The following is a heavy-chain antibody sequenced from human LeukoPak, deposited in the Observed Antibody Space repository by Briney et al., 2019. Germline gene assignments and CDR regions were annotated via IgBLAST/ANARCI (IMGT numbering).Heavy chain of an antibody. CDR1: GYSFTRNW. CDR3: ARLENYGGNLPALDAFDI. CDR2: IYPGDSDT. V-gene: IGHV5-51*01. D-gene: IGHD4-23*01. J-gene: IGHJ3*02. Sequence: GESLKISCKGSGYSFTRNWIGWVRQMPGKGLEWMGIIYPGDSDTRYSPSFQGQVTISADKSISTAYLQWSSLKASDTAMYYCARLENYGGNLPALDAFDIWGQGTMVTVSS.